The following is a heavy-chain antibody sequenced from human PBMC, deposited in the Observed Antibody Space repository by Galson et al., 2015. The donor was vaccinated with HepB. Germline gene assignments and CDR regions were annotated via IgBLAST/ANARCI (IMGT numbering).Heavy chain of an antibody. J-gene: IGHJ4*02. CDR3: ARDGVLLWFGEWGGPFDY. Sequence: SLRLSCAASGFTFSSYAMHWVRQAPGKGLEWVAVISYDGSNKYYADSVKGRFTTSRDNSKNTLYLQMNSLRAEDTAVYYCARDGVLLWFGEWGGPFDYWGQGTLVTVSS. CDR1: GFTFSSYA. CDR2: ISYDGSNK. D-gene: IGHD3-10*01. V-gene: IGHV3-30-3*01.